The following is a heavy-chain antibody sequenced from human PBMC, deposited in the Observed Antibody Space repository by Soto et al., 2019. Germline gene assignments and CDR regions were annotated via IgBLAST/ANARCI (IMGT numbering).Heavy chain of an antibody. J-gene: IGHJ3*02. CDR2: ISYDGSKK. Sequence: GGSLRLSCAASGFTFRSYAMHWVRQAPGKGLEWVAYISYDGSKKYYADSVKGRFTISRDNSKNTVYLEMNSLRAEDRAAYYCARVRFDAFDIWGQGTKVTVSS. D-gene: IGHD3-3*01. CDR1: GFTFRSYA. CDR3: ARVRFDAFDI. V-gene: IGHV3-30-3*01.